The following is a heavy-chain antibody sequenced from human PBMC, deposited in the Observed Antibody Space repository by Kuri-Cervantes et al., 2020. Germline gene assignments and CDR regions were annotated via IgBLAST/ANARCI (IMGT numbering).Heavy chain of an antibody. Sequence: ESLKISCRVSGGSISSYYWSWIRQPPGKGLEWIGHIYYSGNTNYNPSLKSRVTISIDTSRNQFSLKVRSVTAADTAMYYCARRKARGVLDYWGQGTLVIVSS. D-gene: IGHD1-14*01. J-gene: IGHJ4*02. CDR2: IYYSGNT. CDR1: GGSISSYY. V-gene: IGHV4-59*01. CDR3: ARRKARGVLDY.